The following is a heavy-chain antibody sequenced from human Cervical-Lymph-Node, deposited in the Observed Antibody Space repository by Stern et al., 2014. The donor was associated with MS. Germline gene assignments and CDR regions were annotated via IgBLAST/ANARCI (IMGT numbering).Heavy chain of an antibody. V-gene: IGHV1-69*01. CDR1: GGTFSSYA. CDR2: IIPIFGTA. CDR3: ARGIEMATTVCPYDY. Sequence: VQLEESGAEVKKPGSSVKVSCKASGGTFSSYAISWVRQAPGQGLEWMGGIIPIFGTANYAQKFQGRVTITADESTSTAYMELSSLRSEDTAVYYCARGIEMATTVCPYDYWGQGTLVTVSS. D-gene: IGHD5-24*01. J-gene: IGHJ4*02.